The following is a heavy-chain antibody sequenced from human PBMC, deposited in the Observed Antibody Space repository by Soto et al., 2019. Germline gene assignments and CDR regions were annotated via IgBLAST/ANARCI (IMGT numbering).Heavy chain of an antibody. CDR3: ARAEVYSGYDFFDY. Sequence: TLSLTCAVSGGSVSSGGYSWSWIRQPPGKGLEWIGYIYHSGSTYYNPSLKSRVTISVDRSKNQFSLKLSSVTAADTAVYYCARAEVYSGYDFFDYWGQGTLVTVSS. CDR2: IYHSGST. V-gene: IGHV4-30-2*01. D-gene: IGHD5-12*01. CDR1: GGSVSSGGYS. J-gene: IGHJ4*02.